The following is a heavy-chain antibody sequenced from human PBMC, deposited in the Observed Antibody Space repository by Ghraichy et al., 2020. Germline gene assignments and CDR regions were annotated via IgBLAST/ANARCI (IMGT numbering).Heavy chain of an antibody. J-gene: IGHJ5*02. V-gene: IGHV1-3*01. CDR1: GYTFTSYA. Sequence: ASVKVSCKASGYTFTSYAMHWVRQAPGQRLEWMGWINAGNGNTRYSQKFQGRVAITRDTSASTAYMEMSSLRSEDTAVYYCARDIFWSGSERNCVDPWGQGTLVTVSS. D-gene: IGHD3-3*01. CDR3: ARDIFWSGSERNCVDP. CDR2: INAGNGNT.